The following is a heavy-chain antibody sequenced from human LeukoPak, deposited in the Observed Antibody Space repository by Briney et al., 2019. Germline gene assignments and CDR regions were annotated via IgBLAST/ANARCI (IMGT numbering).Heavy chain of an antibody. CDR2: INHSGST. D-gene: IGHD3-22*01. V-gene: IGHV4-34*01. Sequence: SETLSLTCAVYGGSFSGYYWSWIRQPPGKGLEWIGEINHSGSTNYNPSLKSRVTISVDTSKNQFSLKLSSVTAADTAVYYCARDARYDSSGPFDPWGQGTLVTVSS. J-gene: IGHJ5*02. CDR3: ARDARYDSSGPFDP. CDR1: GGSFSGYY.